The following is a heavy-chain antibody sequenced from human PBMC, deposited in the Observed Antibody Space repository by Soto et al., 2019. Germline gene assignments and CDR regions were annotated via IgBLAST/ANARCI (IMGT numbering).Heavy chain of an antibody. CDR1: GYTFSSYH. Sequence: QIPLVQSGAEVKKPGASVKVSCKASGYTFSSYHITWVRQAPGQGLEWMGWISAYNGNTNYAQNLQGRVTMTTDPSTSTAYMELRSRRSDDTAVYYCARDLPPVDYWGQGTLVTVSS. V-gene: IGHV1-18*01. J-gene: IGHJ4*02. CDR3: ARDLPPVDY. CDR2: ISAYNGNT.